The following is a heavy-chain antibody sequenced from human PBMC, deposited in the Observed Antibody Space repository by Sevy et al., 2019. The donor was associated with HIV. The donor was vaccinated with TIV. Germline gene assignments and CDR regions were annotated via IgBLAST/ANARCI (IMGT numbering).Heavy chain of an antibody. Sequence: QAGGSLRLSCKASGFTFSTYSMHWIRQAPGKGLEWVSAISRTSTTTYYADSAKGRFTISRDNAKNSLYLQMNSLRDEDTAVYYCAREAYYYDSREENWFDPWGQRTLVTVSS. D-gene: IGHD3-22*01. CDR3: AREAYYYDSREENWFDP. CDR2: ISRTSTTT. CDR1: GFTFSTYS. V-gene: IGHV3-48*02. J-gene: IGHJ5*02.